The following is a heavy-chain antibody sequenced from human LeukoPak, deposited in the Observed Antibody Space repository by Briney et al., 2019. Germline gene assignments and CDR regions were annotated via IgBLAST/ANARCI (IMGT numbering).Heavy chain of an antibody. CDR1: GFTFSSYG. V-gene: IGHV3-23*01. Sequence: GGSLRLSCAASGFTFSSYGMSWVRQTPGKGLEWVSAISGSGGSTYYADSVKGRFTISRDNSKNTLYLQMNSLRAEDPAVYYCASADSSGYYFFDYWGQGTLVTVSS. D-gene: IGHD3-22*01. J-gene: IGHJ4*02. CDR2: ISGSGGST. CDR3: ASADSSGYYFFDY.